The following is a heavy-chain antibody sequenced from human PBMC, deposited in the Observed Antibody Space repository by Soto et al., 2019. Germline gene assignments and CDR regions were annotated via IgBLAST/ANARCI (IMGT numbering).Heavy chain of an antibody. CDR3: ARGYGDYVPIDY. CDR1: GYTFTSYA. V-gene: IGHV1-3*01. J-gene: IGHJ4*02. D-gene: IGHD4-17*01. Sequence: ASVKVYCKSSGYTFTSYAMHWVRQAPGQRLEWMGWINAGNGNTKYSQKFQGRVTITRDTSASTAYMELSSLRSEDTAVYYCARGYGDYVPIDYWGQGTLVTVS. CDR2: INAGNGNT.